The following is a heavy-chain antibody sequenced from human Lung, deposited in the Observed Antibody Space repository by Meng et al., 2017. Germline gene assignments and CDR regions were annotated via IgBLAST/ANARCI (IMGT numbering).Heavy chain of an antibody. D-gene: IGHD2-2*01. CDR3: ARGFAPVAPGAFDY. CDR2: TYYGSKWSH. V-gene: IGHV6-1*01. Sequence: QVQLQQSGPGLVKPSQTLPLTCAISGDSVSSNRAAWNWIRQSPSRGLEWLGRTYYGSKWSHDYAVSVKSRITINADTSKNQFSLQLNSVTPGDTAVYYCARGFAPVAPGAFDYWGQGALVTVPS. CDR1: GDSVSSNRAA. J-gene: IGHJ4*02.